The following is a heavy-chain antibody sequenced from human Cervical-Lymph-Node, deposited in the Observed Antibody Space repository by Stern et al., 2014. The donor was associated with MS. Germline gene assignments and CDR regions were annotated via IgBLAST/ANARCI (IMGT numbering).Heavy chain of an antibody. CDR1: EYTHNNYL. CDR2: INTSGAT. V-gene: IGHV1-46*02. D-gene: IGHD2-15*01. J-gene: IGHJ6*02. Sequence: QVQLVQSGSEVKKPGASVKVSCKASEYTHNNYLIHWVRQAPGQRPDWMGAINTSGATNYAQKVQDRVTMTTDASTSTFYMELSRLRSEDTAVYYCAVRYCSGGRCYSVPDVWGQGTTVIVSS. CDR3: AVRYCSGGRCYSVPDV.